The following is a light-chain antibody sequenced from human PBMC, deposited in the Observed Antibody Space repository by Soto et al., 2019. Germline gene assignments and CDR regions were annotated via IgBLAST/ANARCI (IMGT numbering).Light chain of an antibody. J-gene: IGLJ1*01. CDR3: SSYRASSTTHYV. Sequence: QSALTQPASLSGSPGQSITISCTGTSSDIGGYNYVSWYQQHPGKAPKLIIHDVSNRPSGVSDRFFGSKSGNTASLTISGLQAEYEADYYCSSYRASSTTHYVFGTGTKLTVL. CDR1: SSDIGGYNY. V-gene: IGLV2-14*03. CDR2: DVS.